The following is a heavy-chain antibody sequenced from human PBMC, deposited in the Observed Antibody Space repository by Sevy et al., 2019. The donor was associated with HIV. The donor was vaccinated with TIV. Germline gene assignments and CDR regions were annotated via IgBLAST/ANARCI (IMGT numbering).Heavy chain of an antibody. J-gene: IGHJ3*02. CDR3: AKVTPHLVATIIEDAFDI. CDR2: ISGRGGST. Sequence: GGSLRLSCAASGFTFSSYAMSWVRQAPGKGLEWVSAISGRGGSTYYADSVKGRFTISRDNSKNTLYLQMNSLRAEDTAVNYCAKVTPHLVATIIEDAFDIWGQGTMVNVSS. V-gene: IGHV3-23*01. D-gene: IGHD5-12*01. CDR1: GFTFSSYA.